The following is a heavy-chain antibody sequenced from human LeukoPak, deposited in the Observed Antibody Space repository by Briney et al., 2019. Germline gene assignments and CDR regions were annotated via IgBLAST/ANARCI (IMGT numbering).Heavy chain of an antibody. CDR3: ATGDIVVVPAAIGGSHYYYYYMDV. V-gene: IGHV1-69*13. CDR1: GGTFNSYA. J-gene: IGHJ6*03. CDR2: IIPIFGTA. Sequence: SVKVSCKASGGTFNSYAISWVRQAPGQGLEWMGGIIPIFGTANYAQKFQGRVTITADESTSTAYMELSSLRSEDTAVYYCATGDIVVVPAAIGGSHYYYYYMDVWGKGTTVTVSS. D-gene: IGHD2-2*02.